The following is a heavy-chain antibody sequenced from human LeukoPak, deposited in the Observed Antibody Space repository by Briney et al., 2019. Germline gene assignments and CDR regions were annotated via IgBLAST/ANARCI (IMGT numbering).Heavy chain of an antibody. CDR3: AREEMPGKFDY. V-gene: IGHV4-39*07. CDR1: GGSISSTSYY. J-gene: IGHJ4*02. Sequence: SETLSLTCVVSGGSISSTSYYWGWIRQPPGKGLEWIGSIYYSGSTYYSPSLKSRVAISLDKSSNQFSLRLTSVTAADTAMYFCAREEMPGKFDYWGQGILVTVSS. D-gene: IGHD1-26*01. CDR2: IYYSGST.